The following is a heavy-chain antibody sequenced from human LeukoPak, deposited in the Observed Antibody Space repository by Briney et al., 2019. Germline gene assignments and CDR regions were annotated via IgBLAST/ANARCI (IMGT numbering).Heavy chain of an antibody. V-gene: IGHV3-48*01. Sequence: GGSLRLSCAASGFTFSSYSMNWVRQAPGKGLEWVSYISSSSSTIYYADSVKGRFTISRDNAKNSLYLQMNSLRAEDTAVYYCASGIGDPRSSYYYYYMDVWGKGTTVTVSS. CDR3: ASGIGDPRSSYYYYYMDV. J-gene: IGHJ6*03. CDR2: ISSSSSTI. CDR1: GFTFSSYS. D-gene: IGHD3-10*01.